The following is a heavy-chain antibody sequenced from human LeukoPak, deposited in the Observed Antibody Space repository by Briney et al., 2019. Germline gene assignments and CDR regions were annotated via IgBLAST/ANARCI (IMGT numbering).Heavy chain of an antibody. CDR3: AREGSDIVVVVAAPTMVWFDP. CDR1: GGTFTRYA. D-gene: IGHD2-15*01. Sequence: ASVKVSCKASGGTFTRYAISWVRQAPGQGLEWMGRIIPIFGTANYAQKFQGRVTITTDESTSTAYIELSSLRSEDTAVYYCAREGSDIVVVVAAPTMVWFDPWGQGTLVTVSS. CDR2: IIPIFGTA. V-gene: IGHV1-69*05. J-gene: IGHJ5*02.